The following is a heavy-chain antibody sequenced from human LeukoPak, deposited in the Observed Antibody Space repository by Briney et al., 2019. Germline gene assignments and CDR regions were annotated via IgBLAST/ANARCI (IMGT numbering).Heavy chain of an antibody. CDR2: NSGST. V-gene: IGHV4-59*08. D-gene: IGHD4/OR15-4a*01. Sequence: SETLSLTCTVSGDSIGSYFWSWIRQPPGKGLEWIGYNSGSTNYNPSLKSRVTILLDRSKNEFSLKLSSVTAADTAIYYCARGRGYGGNYLRSFDIWGQGTMVTVSS. CDR1: GDSIGSYF. CDR3: ARGRGYGGNYLRSFDI. J-gene: IGHJ3*02.